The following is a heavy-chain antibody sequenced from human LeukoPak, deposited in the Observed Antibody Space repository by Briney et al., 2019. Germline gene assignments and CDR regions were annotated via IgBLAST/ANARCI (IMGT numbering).Heavy chain of an antibody. CDR3: ARRRYSHGVGNWFDP. D-gene: IGHD5-18*01. V-gene: IGHV4-34*01. Sequence: SETLSLTCAVYGGSFSGYYWSWIRQPPGKGLEWIGEINHSGSTNYNPSLKSRVTISVDTSKNQFSLKLSSVTAADTAVYYCARRRYSHGVGNWFDPWGQGTLVTVSS. CDR1: GGSFSGYY. CDR2: INHSGST. J-gene: IGHJ5*02.